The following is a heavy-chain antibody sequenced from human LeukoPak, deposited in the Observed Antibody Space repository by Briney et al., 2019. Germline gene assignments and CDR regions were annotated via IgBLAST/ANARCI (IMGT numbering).Heavy chain of an antibody. J-gene: IGHJ4*02. D-gene: IGHD3-16*01. V-gene: IGHV3-23*01. CDR2: ISGSSGST. CDR3: AKRGEQPRPHYFDY. CDR1: GVTLSSYA. Sequence: GGSLRLSCAASGVTLSSYAMRWGRGARGPGLEWLSTISGSSGSTYYPDSVKGRFTNSRDDSKNTLFLQMNSLRAEDTAVYYCAKRGEQPRPHYFDYWGQGTLVTVSS.